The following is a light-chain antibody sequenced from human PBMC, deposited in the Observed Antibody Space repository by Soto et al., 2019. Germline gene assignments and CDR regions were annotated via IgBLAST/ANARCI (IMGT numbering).Light chain of an antibody. CDR2: DAS. V-gene: IGKV3-20*01. CDR3: QQYGSSPQT. Sequence: DIVLTQSPATLSLSPGERATLSCRASQSVSSYLAWYPTKTGQAPRIIIYDASNRATGIPDRVSGSVSGTDFTITISRLEPEEVAVVEGQQYGSSPQTFFPGTKVDIK. CDR1: QSVSSY. J-gene: IGKJ1*01.